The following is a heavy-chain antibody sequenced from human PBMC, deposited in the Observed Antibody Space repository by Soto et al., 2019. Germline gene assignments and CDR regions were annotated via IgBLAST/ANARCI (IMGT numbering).Heavy chain of an antibody. CDR3: ARTGYCGGDCSSNGLMTH. V-gene: IGHV1-18*01. CDR2: ISAYNGNT. J-gene: IGHJ3*01. Sequence: ASVKVSCKASGYTFTSYGISWVRQAPGQGLEWMGWISAYNGNTKYAQKLQGRVTMTTDTSTSTAYMELSSLRSEDTAVYYCARTGYCGGDCSSNGLMTHWGQGTMVTVSS. CDR1: GYTFTSYG. D-gene: IGHD2-21*02.